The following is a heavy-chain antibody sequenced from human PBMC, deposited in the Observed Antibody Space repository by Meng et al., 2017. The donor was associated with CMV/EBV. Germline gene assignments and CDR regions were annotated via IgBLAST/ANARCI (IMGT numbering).Heavy chain of an antibody. CDR3: AREEGIAARSDWFDP. J-gene: IGHJ5*02. V-gene: IGHV1-46*01. Sequence: QFLLVQSAAPVKKPVASMKVSCKASGYTFTSYYMPLVRHDPGQGLEWMGIINPSGGTTSYAQKFQCRVTMTRDTSTSTVYMELSSLRYEDTAVYYCAREEGIAARSDWFDPWGQGTLVTVSS. CDR1: GYTFTSYY. CDR2: INPSGGTT. D-gene: IGHD6-6*01.